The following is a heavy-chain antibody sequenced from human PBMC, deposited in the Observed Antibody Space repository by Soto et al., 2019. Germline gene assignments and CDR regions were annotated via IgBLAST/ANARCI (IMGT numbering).Heavy chain of an antibody. J-gene: IGHJ4*02. Sequence: GGSLRLSCEVSGFSIGGNPMSWVRQAPGQGLEWVASIHTVVSTYYEDSVQGRFTISRDNSKNTLFLQMNSMRVGDTAIYFCARGLNDDSWGQGTLVTLSS. CDR1: GFSIGGNP. V-gene: IGHV3-53*01. CDR2: IHTVVST. CDR3: ARGLNDDS. D-gene: IGHD1-1*01.